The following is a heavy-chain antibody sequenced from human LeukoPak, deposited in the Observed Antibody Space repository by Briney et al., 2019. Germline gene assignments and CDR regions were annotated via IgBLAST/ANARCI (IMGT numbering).Heavy chain of an antibody. V-gene: IGHV4-61*02. CDR1: GGSISSGSYY. Sequence: PSQTLSLTCTVSGGSISSGSYYWSWIRQPAGKGLEWIGRIYTSGSTNYNPSLKSRVTISVDTSKNQFSLKLSSVTAADTAVYYCARLIVYCSSTSCHIKAFDIWGQGTMVTVSS. D-gene: IGHD2-2*01. CDR2: IYTSGST. CDR3: ARLIVYCSSTSCHIKAFDI. J-gene: IGHJ3*02.